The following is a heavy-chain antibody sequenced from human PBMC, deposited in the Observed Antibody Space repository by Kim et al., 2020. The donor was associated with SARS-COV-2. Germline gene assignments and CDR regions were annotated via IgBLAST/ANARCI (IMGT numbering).Heavy chain of an antibody. J-gene: IGHJ4*02. CDR3: ARCPSSSLRYPGGNYYFDY. CDR2: ISSSSSTI. Sequence: GGSLRLSCAASGFTFSSYSMNWVRQAPGKGLEWVSYISSSSSTIYYADSVKGRFTISRDNAKNSLYLQMNSLRDEDTAVYYCARCPSSSLRYPGGNYYFDYWGQGTLVTVSS. D-gene: IGHD6-13*01. CDR1: GFTFSSYS. V-gene: IGHV3-48*02.